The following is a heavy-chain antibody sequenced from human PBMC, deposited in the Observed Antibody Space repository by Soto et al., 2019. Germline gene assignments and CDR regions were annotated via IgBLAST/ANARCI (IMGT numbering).Heavy chain of an antibody. CDR1: GGTFNSYT. D-gene: IGHD3-10*01. CDR2: VNPIVGMS. CDR3: ATSYGSGSTHFDS. V-gene: IGHV1-69*02. Sequence: QVQLVQSGAEVKKPGSSVKVSCTASGGTFNSYTINWVRQAPGRGLEWVGRVNPIVGMSNSALKFQGRVTITADKSTSTAFMYLTSLKSEATAIYFCATSYGSGSTHFDSWGQGTLVTVSS. J-gene: IGHJ5*01.